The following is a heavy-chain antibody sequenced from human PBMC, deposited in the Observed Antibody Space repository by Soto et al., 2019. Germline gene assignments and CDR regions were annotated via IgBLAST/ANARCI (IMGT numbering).Heavy chain of an antibody. Sequence: GGSLRLSCAASGFTFSSYAMSWVRQAPGKGLEWVSAISGSGGSTYYADSVKGRFTISRDNSKNTLYLQMNSLRAEDTAVYYCAKDLGPSYYYDSSGYYSPVPYFDYWGQGTLVTVSS. CDR3: AKDLGPSYYYDSSGYYSPVPYFDY. J-gene: IGHJ4*02. D-gene: IGHD3-22*01. V-gene: IGHV3-23*01. CDR1: GFTFSSYA. CDR2: ISGSGGST.